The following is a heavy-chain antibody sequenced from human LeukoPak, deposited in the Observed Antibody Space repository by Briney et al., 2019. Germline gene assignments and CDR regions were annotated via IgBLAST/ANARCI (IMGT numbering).Heavy chain of an antibody. D-gene: IGHD6-13*01. V-gene: IGHV3-23*01. J-gene: IGHJ3*02. Sequence: TGGSLRLSCAASGFTFSSYAMSWVRQAPGKGLEWVSAISGSGGSTYYADSVKGRFTISRDNSKNTLYLQMNSLRAEDTAVYYCAKFRAAPGTRFAFDIWGQGTMVTVSS. CDR1: GFTFSSYA. CDR2: ISGSGGST. CDR3: AKFRAAPGTRFAFDI.